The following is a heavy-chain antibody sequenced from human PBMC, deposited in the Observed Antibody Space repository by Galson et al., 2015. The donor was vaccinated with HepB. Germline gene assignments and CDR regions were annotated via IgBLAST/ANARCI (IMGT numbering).Heavy chain of an antibody. CDR1: GGSISSSSYY. J-gene: IGHJ6*02. V-gene: IGHV4-39*01. D-gene: IGHD2-2*01. Sequence: SETLSLTCTVSGGSISSSSYYWGWIRQPPGKGLEWIGSIYYSGSTYYNPSLKSRVTISVDTSKNQFSLKLSSVTAADTAVYYCARPFPRYCSGTSCPGKDVWGQGTTVTVSS. CDR3: ARPFPRYCSGTSCPGKDV. CDR2: IYYSGST.